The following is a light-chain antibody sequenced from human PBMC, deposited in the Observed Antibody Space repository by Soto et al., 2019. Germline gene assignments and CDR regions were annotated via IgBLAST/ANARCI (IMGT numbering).Light chain of an antibody. CDR1: HRGFYSSNNRDS. V-gene: IGKV4-1*01. Sequence: DIVMTLAPDSLAVSLGERATINCKSIHRGFYSSNNRDSLSWYQQKLGLPPKLLIYWASIRASGVPDRLSGGGCGTGFTLTISTPQAKDVAVYYCQEYYSTMYTFGQGTKLEIK. CDR3: QEYYSTMYT. J-gene: IGKJ2*01. CDR2: WAS.